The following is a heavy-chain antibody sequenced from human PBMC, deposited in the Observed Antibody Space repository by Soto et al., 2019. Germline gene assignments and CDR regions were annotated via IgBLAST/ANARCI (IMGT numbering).Heavy chain of an antibody. CDR3: AGDPVRGDDYNFDY. J-gene: IGHJ4*02. D-gene: IGHD3-10*01. V-gene: IGHV3-7*01. CDR1: GFIFSSYW. CDR2: IRPDGSAS. Sequence: EVQLMESGGGLVQPGGSLRLSCAASGFIFSSYWMTWLRQAPGKGLEWVANIRPDGSASNYVDSVRGRFTISRDNAKNSLYLQMNYLRAEDTAVYYCAGDPVRGDDYNFDYWGQGTLVTVSS.